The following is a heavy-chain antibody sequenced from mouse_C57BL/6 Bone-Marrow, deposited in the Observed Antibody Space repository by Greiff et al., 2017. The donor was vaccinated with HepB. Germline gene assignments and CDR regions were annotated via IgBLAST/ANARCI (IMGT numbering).Heavy chain of an antibody. CDR3: ARDGSSRCYFDY. CDR1: GYTFTDYY. J-gene: IGHJ2*01. V-gene: IGHV1-19*01. CDR2: INPYNGGT. D-gene: IGHD1-1*01. Sequence: EVQLQQSGPVLVKPGASVKMSCKASGYTFTDYYMNWVKQSHGKSLEWIGVINPYNGGTSYNQKFKGKATLTVDKSSSTAYMELNSLTSEDSAVYYCARDGSSRCYFDYWGQGTTLTVSS.